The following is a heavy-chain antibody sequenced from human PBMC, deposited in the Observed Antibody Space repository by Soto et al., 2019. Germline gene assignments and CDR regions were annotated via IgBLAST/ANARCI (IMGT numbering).Heavy chain of an antibody. Sequence: ETLSLTCTVSGGSISSYYWSWIRQPPGKGLEWIGYIYYSGSTNYNPSLKSRVTISVDTSKNQFSLKLSSVTAADTAVYYCARQGSSSSWYHYYYYGMDVWGQGTTVTVSS. J-gene: IGHJ6*02. CDR1: GGSISSYY. CDR2: IYYSGST. D-gene: IGHD6-13*01. CDR3: ARQGSSSSWYHYYYYGMDV. V-gene: IGHV4-59*08.